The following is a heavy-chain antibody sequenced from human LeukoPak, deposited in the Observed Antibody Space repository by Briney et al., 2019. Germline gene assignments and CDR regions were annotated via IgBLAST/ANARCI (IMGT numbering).Heavy chain of an antibody. CDR2: IYYSGST. D-gene: IGHD5-12*01. CDR3: ARNSGYDPQYYMDV. CDR1: GGSISSSSYY. Sequence: SETLSLTCTVSGGSISSSSYYWGWIRQPPGKGLEWIGSIYYSGSTYYNPSLKSRVTISVDTSKNQFSLKLSSVTAADTAVYYCARNSGYDPQYYMDVWGKGTTVTVSS. J-gene: IGHJ6*03. V-gene: IGHV4-39*07.